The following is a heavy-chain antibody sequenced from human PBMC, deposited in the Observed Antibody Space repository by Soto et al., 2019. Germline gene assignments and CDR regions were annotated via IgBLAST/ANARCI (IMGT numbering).Heavy chain of an antibody. J-gene: IGHJ4*02. Sequence: ASVKVSCKASGYSFTSYGISWVRQAPRQGLEWMGWISAYNGNTNYAQKLQGRVTMTTDTSTSTAYMELRSLKSDDTAVYYCARARWRYSGYGEFDYWGQGTVVTVSS. CDR2: ISAYNGNT. D-gene: IGHD5-12*01. V-gene: IGHV1-18*01. CDR3: ARARWRYSGYGEFDY. CDR1: GYSFTSYG.